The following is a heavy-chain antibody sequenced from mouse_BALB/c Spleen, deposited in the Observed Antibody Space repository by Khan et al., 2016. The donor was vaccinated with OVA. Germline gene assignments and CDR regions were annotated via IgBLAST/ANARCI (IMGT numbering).Heavy chain of an antibody. V-gene: IGHV1-20*02. CDR1: GYSFTGYF. Sequence: VQLKESGPELVRPGASVKISCKASGYSFTGYFMNWVMQSHGKSLEWIGRINPHIGETFYNQRFKDKATLTVDESSSTAYMELRSLASEDSAVYYCTRTSRSDFDYWGQGTTLTVSS. CDR2: INPHIGET. CDR3: TRTSRSDFDY. J-gene: IGHJ2*01. D-gene: IGHD1-1*01.